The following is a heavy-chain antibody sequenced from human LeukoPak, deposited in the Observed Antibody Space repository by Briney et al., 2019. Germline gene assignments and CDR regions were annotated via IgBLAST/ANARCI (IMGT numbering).Heavy chain of an antibody. V-gene: IGHV3-23*01. D-gene: IGHD3-16*01. Sequence: GGSLRLSCAASGFTFDDYAMHWVRQAPGKGLEWVSGTSGSGGSEYYADSVRGRFTISRDTSKNVLFLQMNSLRVEDTALYYCAKALTDHQDLDAFDFWGQGTVVTVSP. CDR3: AKALTDHQDLDAFDF. J-gene: IGHJ3*01. CDR1: GFTFDDYA. CDR2: TSGSGGSE.